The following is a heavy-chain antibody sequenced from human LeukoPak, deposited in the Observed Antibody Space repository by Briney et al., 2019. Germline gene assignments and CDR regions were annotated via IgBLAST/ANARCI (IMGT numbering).Heavy chain of an antibody. Sequence: GGSLRLSCAASGFTFSSYAMHWVRQAPGKGLEWVAVISYDGSNKYYADSVKGRFTISRDNSKNTLYQQMNSLRAEDTAVYYCARDRIPYGDYYFDYWGQGTLVTVSS. CDR2: ISYDGSNK. D-gene: IGHD4-17*01. CDR3: ARDRIPYGDYYFDY. V-gene: IGHV3-30-3*01. CDR1: GFTFSSYA. J-gene: IGHJ4*02.